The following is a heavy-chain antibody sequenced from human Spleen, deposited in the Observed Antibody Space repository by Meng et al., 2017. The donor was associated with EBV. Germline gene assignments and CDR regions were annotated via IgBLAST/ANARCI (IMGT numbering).Heavy chain of an antibody. J-gene: IGHJ4*02. V-gene: IGHV4-34*02. D-gene: IGHD2-15*01. Sequence: QVPLKQWCGGLLNPSETLSPTCAVYGGSFSGHYWTWIRQPPGKGLEWIGEINHSGSTNYNPSLKSRVTISVDTSKNQFSLKLSSVTAADTAVYYCARGYCSGGSCYSDYWGQGTLVTVSS. CDR1: GGSFSGHY. CDR3: ARGYCSGGSCYSDY. CDR2: INHSGST.